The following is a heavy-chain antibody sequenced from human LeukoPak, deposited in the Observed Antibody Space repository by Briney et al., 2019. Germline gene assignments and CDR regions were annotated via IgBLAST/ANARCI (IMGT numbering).Heavy chain of an antibody. CDR1: GFAVSSNY. CDR3: ARGPGYCSSTSCWGDNWFDP. V-gene: IGHV3-53*01. D-gene: IGHD2-2*01. CDR2: IYSGGST. J-gene: IGHJ5*02. Sequence: RGGSLRLSCAASGFAVSSNYMSWVRQAPGKGLEWVAVIYSGGSTYYADSVKGRFTISRDNSKNTLYLQMNSLRAEDTAVYYCARGPGYCSSTSCWGDNWFDPWGQGTLVTVSS.